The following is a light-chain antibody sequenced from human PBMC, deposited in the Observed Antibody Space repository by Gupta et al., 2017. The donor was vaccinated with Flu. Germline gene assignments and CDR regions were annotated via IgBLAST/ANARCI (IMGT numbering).Light chain of an antibody. J-gene: IGKJ1*01. CDR2: DAS. CDR3: RQDDHWLRA. Sequence: PATLSVSPGERATLSCRASESVGINLTWYQEKAGRTPRLLIYDASTRATGVPARFSGSGSGTEFTLTISSLQSEDVAVYYCRQDDHWLRAFGQGTKVEIK. V-gene: IGKV3-15*01. CDR1: ESVGIN.